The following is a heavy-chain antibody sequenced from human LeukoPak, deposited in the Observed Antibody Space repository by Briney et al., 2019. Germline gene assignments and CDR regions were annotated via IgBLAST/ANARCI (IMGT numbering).Heavy chain of an antibody. CDR1: GGSISSGNYY. D-gene: IGHD3-3*01. CDR2: IYTSGST. Sequence: SETLSLTCTVSGGSISSGNYYWSRIRQPAGKGLEWIARIYTSGSTNYNPSLNSRVTISVDTSKNQFSLKLTSVTAADTAVYYCARAYNFWSGYSHWGQGTLVTVSS. CDR3: ARAYNFWSGYSH. V-gene: IGHV4-61*02. J-gene: IGHJ4*02.